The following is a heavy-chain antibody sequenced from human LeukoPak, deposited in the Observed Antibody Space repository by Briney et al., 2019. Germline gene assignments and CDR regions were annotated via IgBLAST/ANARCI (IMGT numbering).Heavy chain of an antibody. V-gene: IGHV4-34*01. CDR2: INHSGST. CDR1: GGSFSGYY. CDR3: ARRSRGYYYDSSGYYSHYYYYMDV. D-gene: IGHD3-22*01. Sequence: SETLSLTCAVYGGSFSGYYWSWIRQPPGKGLEWIGDINHSGSTNYNPSLKSRVTISVDTSKNQFSLKLSSVTAADTAVYYCARRSRGYYYDSSGYYSHYYYYMDVWGKGTTVTISS. J-gene: IGHJ6*03.